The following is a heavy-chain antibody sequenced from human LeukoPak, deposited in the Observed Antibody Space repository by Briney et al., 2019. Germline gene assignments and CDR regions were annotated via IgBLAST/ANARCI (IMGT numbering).Heavy chain of an antibody. CDR2: ISGSGGST. J-gene: IGHJ4*02. V-gene: IGHV3-23*01. D-gene: IGHD5-24*01. CDR3: AKDGMATISYYFDY. Sequence: PGGSLRLSCAASGFTFSSYAMSWVRQAPGKGLEWVSAISGSGGSTYYEDSVKGRFTISRDNSKNTLYLQMNSLGAEDTAVYYCAKDGMATISYYFDYWGQGTLVTVSS. CDR1: GFTFSSYA.